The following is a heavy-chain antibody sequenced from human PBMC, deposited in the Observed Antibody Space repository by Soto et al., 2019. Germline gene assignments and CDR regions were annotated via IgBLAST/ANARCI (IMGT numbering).Heavy chain of an antibody. CDR3: ARGRRVLGQLWTEIDS. D-gene: IGHD5-18*01. V-gene: IGHV4-34*01. Sequence: PXESLSLTCAVYGGTVSGYYWSWIRQPPGKGLEWIGEINHSGSTNYKSSLKGRVTISVDTSKNQFSRKLSSVTAADTAVYDCARGRRVLGQLWTEIDSWGQGALVTVSS. CDR2: INHSGST. CDR1: GGTVSGYY. J-gene: IGHJ4*02.